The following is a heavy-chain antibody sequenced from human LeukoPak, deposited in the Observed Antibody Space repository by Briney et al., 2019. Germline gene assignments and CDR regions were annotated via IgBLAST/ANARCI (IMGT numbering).Heavy chain of an antibody. CDR1: GYTLTELS. V-gene: IGHV1-24*01. Sequence: ASVKVSCKVSGYTLTELSMHWVRQAPGKGLEWMGGFDPEDGETIYAQKFQGRVTMTEDTSTDTAYMELSSLRSEDTAVYYCATAPIMGATWAFDYWGQGTLVTVSS. CDR2: FDPEDGET. D-gene: IGHD1-26*01. CDR3: ATAPIMGATWAFDY. J-gene: IGHJ4*02.